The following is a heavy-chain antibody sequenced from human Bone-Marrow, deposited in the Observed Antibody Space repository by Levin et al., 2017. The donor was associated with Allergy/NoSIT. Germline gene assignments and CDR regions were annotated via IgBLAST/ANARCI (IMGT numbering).Heavy chain of an antibody. CDR2: MNPNSGNT. J-gene: IGHJ4*02. Sequence: GESLKISCKASGYTFTSYDINWVRQATGQGLEWMGWMNPNSGNTGYAQKFQGRVTMTRNTSISTAYMELSSLRSEDTAVYYCARSSLVGATHPFDYWGQGTLVTVSS. CDR1: GYTFTSYD. V-gene: IGHV1-8*01. D-gene: IGHD1-26*01. CDR3: ARSSLVGATHPFDY.